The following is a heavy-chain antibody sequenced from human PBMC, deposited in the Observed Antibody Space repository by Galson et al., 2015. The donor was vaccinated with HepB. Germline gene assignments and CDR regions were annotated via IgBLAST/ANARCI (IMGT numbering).Heavy chain of an antibody. CDR1: GYTFTSYD. CDR2: MNPNSGNT. D-gene: IGHD3-10*01. Sequence: SVKVSCKASGYTFTSYDINWVRQATGQGLEWMGWMNPNSGNTGYAQKFQGRVTMTRNTSISTAYMELSSLRSEDTAVYYCARVPGFGELLWNWFDPWGQGTLVTVSS. J-gene: IGHJ5*02. V-gene: IGHV1-8*01. CDR3: ARVPGFGELLWNWFDP.